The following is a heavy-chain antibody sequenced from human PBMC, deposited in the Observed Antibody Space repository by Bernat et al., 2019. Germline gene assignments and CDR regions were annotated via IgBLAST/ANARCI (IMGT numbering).Heavy chain of an antibody. Sequence: QVQLVQSGAEVKKPGASVKVSCKASGYTFTSYAMHWVRQAPGQRLEWMGWINAGNGNTKYSQKFQGRVTITRDTSASTAYMELSSLRSEDTAVYYCARIPPGVDYREPHFDYWGQGTLVTVSS. CDR2: INAGNGNT. V-gene: IGHV1-3*01. CDR3: ARIPPGVDYREPHFDY. D-gene: IGHD4-17*01. J-gene: IGHJ4*02. CDR1: GYTFTSYA.